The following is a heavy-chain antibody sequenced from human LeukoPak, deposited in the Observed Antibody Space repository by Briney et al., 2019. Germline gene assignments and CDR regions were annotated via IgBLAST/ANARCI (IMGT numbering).Heavy chain of an antibody. D-gene: IGHD3-9*01. Sequence: GGSLRLSCAASGFTFDDYAMHWVRQAPGKGLEWVSGISWNSGSIGYADSVKGRFTISRDNAKNSLYLQMNSLRAEDTALYYCAKDQYYDILTPFDYWGQGTLVTVSS. J-gene: IGHJ4*02. CDR1: GFTFDDYA. CDR3: AKDQYYDILTPFDY. CDR2: ISWNSGSI. V-gene: IGHV3-9*01.